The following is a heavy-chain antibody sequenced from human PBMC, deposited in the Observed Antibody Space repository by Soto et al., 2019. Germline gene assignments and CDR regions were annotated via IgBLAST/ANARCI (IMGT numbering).Heavy chain of an antibody. D-gene: IGHD3-10*01. Sequence: QVQLVESGGGVVQPGRSLRLSCAASGFTFSSYAMHWVRQAPGKGLEWVAVISYDGSNKYYADSVKGRFTISRDNSKNTLYLPMNSLRAEDTAVYYCARCYGSGSYYNEDYFDYWGQGTLVTVSS. CDR2: ISYDGSNK. J-gene: IGHJ4*02. CDR1: GFTFSSYA. V-gene: IGHV3-30-3*01. CDR3: ARCYGSGSYYNEDYFDY.